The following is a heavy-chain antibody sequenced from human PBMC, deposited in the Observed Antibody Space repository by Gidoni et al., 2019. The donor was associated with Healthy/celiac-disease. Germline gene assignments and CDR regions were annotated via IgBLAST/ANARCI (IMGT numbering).Heavy chain of an antibody. CDR2: IIPILCTA. J-gene: IGHJ4*02. Sequence: HVQLLQSGAAVKKPGSSVELSCKASGGSLGSYAISWVRQAPGQGLEWMGGIIPILCTANYAQKFQGRVTITADESTSTAYMELSSLRSEDTAVYYCARDTDGYNYGWDYWGQGTLVTVSS. CDR3: ARDTDGYNYGWDY. CDR1: GGSLGSYA. V-gene: IGHV1-69*01. D-gene: IGHD5-12*01.